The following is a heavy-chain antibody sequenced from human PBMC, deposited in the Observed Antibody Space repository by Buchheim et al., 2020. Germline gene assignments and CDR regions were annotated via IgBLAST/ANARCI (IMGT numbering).Heavy chain of an antibody. Sequence: QVQLQESGPGLVKPSQTLSLTCTVSGGSISSGGYYWSWIRQHPGQGLEWIGYIYYSGNTYYNPSLKSRIAISVDTSKNQFSLILSSVTAADTAVYYCAREGAYSDYGRNWFDPWGQGT. CDR2: IYYSGNT. D-gene: IGHD4/OR15-4a*01. J-gene: IGHJ5*02. CDR1: GGSISSGGYY. V-gene: IGHV4-31*03. CDR3: AREGAYSDYGRNWFDP.